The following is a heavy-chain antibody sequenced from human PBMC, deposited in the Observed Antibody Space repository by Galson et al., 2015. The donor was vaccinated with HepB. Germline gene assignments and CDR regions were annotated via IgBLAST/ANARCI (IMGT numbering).Heavy chain of an antibody. J-gene: IGHJ4*02. CDR3: ARWAGQVTVHRANSGTNWPLDY. Sequence: SVKVSCKASGGTFSSLAISWVRQAPGQGLEWMGGIIPVFATASYAQNFQGRVTISADEATTTVHMELSGLRSEDTALYYCARWAGQVTVHRANSGTNWPLDYWGQGTLVTVSS. CDR2: IIPVFATA. CDR1: GGTFSSLA. V-gene: IGHV1-69*13. D-gene: IGHD1/OR15-1a*01.